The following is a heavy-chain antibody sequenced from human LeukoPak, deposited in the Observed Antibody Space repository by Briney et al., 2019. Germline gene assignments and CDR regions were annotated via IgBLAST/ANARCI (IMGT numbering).Heavy chain of an antibody. D-gene: IGHD3-10*01. J-gene: IGHJ4*02. CDR1: EYTFTSYY. Sequence: GASVKVSCKASEYTFTSYYMHWVRQAPGQGLEWMGIINPSGGSTSYAQKFQGRVTITADESTSTAYMELSSLRSEDTAVYYCARVAARGVDYGSGSRDYWGQGTLVTVSS. CDR2: INPSGGST. CDR3: ARVAARGVDYGSGSRDY. V-gene: IGHV1-46*01.